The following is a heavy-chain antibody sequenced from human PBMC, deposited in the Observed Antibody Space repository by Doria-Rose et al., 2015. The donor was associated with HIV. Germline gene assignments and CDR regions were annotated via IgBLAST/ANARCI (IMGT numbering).Heavy chain of an antibody. V-gene: IGHV4-34*12. D-gene: IGHD1-1*01. CDR3: ARGLLRGGWNDVDYYYGMDV. CDR2: LIHSGSA. CDR1: GGSFSGYY. J-gene: IGHJ6*02. Sequence: QVQLQESGAGLVKPSETLSLTCAVFGGSFSGYYWSWIRQPSGKGLAWIGVLIHSGSANYKPSLKSRVTISVDTSKDLFSVRRRSVTAADTAVYYCARGLLRGGWNDVDYYYGMDVWGQGTTVTGS.